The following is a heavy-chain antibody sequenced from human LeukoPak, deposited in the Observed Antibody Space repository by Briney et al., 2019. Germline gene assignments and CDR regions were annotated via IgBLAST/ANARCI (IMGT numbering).Heavy chain of an antibody. CDR3: ARAGYGYYFDY. CDR2: IRYDGSHK. V-gene: IGHV3-30*02. CDR1: GFIFSNYG. D-gene: IGHD4-17*01. J-gene: IGHJ4*02. Sequence: GGSLRLSCAASGFIFSNYGMHWVRQAPGKGLEWVSFIRYDGSHKHYADSVKGRFTISRENSKKTLYLQMNSLRAEDTAVYYCARAGYGYYFDYWGQGTLVTVSS.